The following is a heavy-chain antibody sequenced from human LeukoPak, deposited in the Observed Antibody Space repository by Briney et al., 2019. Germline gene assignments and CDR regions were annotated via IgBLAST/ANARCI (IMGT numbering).Heavy chain of an antibody. D-gene: IGHD6-19*01. CDR1: GFTFSNYG. CDR2: IRFDGSTK. V-gene: IGHV3-30*02. J-gene: IGHJ4*02. CDR3: AKLISPAGRWLVQTPTDY. Sequence: ARGSLRLSCATSGFTFSNYGMHWVRQAPGKGLEWVAFIRFDGSTKYYADSVKGRFTISRDNSKNTLYLQMNSLRAEDTAVYYCAKLISPAGRWLVQTPTDYWGQGTLVTVSS.